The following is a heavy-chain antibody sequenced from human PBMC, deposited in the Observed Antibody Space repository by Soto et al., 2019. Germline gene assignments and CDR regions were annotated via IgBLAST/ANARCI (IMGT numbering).Heavy chain of an antibody. Sequence: PGGSLRLSCAASGFTFSSYWMHWVRQAPGKGLVWVSRINSDGSSTSYADSVKGRFTISRDNAKNTLYLQMNSLRAEDTAVYYCARARTTETYYYDSSGYYYGGGFDYWGQGTLVTVSS. J-gene: IGHJ4*02. CDR2: INSDGSST. D-gene: IGHD3-22*01. CDR1: GFTFSSYW. V-gene: IGHV3-74*01. CDR3: ARARTTETYYYDSSGYYYGGGFDY.